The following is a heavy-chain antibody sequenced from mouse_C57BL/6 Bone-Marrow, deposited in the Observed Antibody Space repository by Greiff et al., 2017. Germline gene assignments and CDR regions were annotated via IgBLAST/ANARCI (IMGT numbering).Heavy chain of an antibody. CDR2: INPSSGYT. J-gene: IGHJ2*01. Sequence: VQLQQSGAELAKPGASVKLSCKASGYTFTSYWLHWLKPRPGPGLEWLGYINPSSGYTKYNQKFQDKATLTADKSSSTAYMQLGSLTYEDSAVYYCASPLPDYFDYWGQGTTLTVSS. CDR1: GYTFTSYW. CDR3: ASPLPDYFDY. V-gene: IGHV1-7*01.